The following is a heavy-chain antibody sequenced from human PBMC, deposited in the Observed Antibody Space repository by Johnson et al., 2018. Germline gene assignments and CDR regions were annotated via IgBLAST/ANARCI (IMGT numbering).Heavy chain of an antibody. CDR1: GFTFDDYA. D-gene: IGHD4/OR15-4a*01. V-gene: IGHV3-9*01. Sequence: VQLVQSGGGLVQPGRSLRLSCAASGFTFDDYALHWVRQAPGKGLEWVSGISWNSGTIDYADSVKGRFTISRDNAKNSLYLQMKGLRAEDTAFYYCAKDRGVGAYYYHYMDVGGKGTTVTVSS. CDR2: ISWNSGTI. J-gene: IGHJ6*03. CDR3: AKDRGVGAYYYHYMDV.